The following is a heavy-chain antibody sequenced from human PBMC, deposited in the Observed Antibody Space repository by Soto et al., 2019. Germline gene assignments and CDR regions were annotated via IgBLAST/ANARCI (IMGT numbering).Heavy chain of an antibody. Sequence: QVQLVESGGDVVQPGRSLRLSCAASGFTFSRYGMHWVRQAPGKGLEWVAVISYDGSNKYYADSVKGRFTISRDNSKNTLYLQMNSLRAEDRAVYYCAKVYSSGLKAHIDYWGQGTLVTVSS. V-gene: IGHV3-30*18. CDR2: ISYDGSNK. CDR1: GFTFSRYG. J-gene: IGHJ4*02. CDR3: AKVYSSGLKAHIDY. D-gene: IGHD3-22*01.